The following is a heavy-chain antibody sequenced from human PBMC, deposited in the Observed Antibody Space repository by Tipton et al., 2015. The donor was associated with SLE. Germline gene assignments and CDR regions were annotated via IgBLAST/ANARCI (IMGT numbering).Heavy chain of an antibody. Sequence: TLSLTCAVYGGSFSGYYRSWIRQPPGKGLEWIGEINHSGSTNYNPSLKSRVPISVDTSKNHFSLKLSSVTAADPAVYYCAISPGAVACDAAFYIWGQGTMVTVSS. CDR3: AISPGAVACDAAFYI. CDR1: GGSFSGYY. V-gene: IGHV4-34*01. J-gene: IGHJ3*02. CDR2: INHSGST. D-gene: IGHD6-19*01.